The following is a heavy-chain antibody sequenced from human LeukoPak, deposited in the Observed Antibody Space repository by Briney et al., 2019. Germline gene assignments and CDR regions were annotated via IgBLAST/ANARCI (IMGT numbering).Heavy chain of an antibody. CDR1: GFTVSSNY. D-gene: IGHD3-10*01. CDR2: IYSGGST. J-gene: IGHJ6*03. Sequence: GGSLRLSCVASGFTVSSNYMSWVRQAPGKGLEWVSVIYSGGSTYYADSVKGRFHISRDNYKNTLYLQMNSLRAEDTAVYYCASGSGSYRTPYYYMDVWGTGTTVTVSS. V-gene: IGHV3-53*01. CDR3: ASGSGSYRTPYYYMDV.